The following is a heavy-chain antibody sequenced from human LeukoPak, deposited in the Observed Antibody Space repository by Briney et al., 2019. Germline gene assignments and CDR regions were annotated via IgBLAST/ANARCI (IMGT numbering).Heavy chain of an antibody. V-gene: IGHV4-59*08. CDR1: GGSISTYY. Sequence: SETLSLTCTISGGSISTYYWSWIRQPPGKGLEWMGYIYYTGSTNYNPSLKSRVIFSVDTSKNHFSLKLISVTAADTAVYYCARREDFWYFDLWGRGTLVTVSS. CDR2: IYYTGST. CDR3: ARREDFWYFDL. J-gene: IGHJ2*01.